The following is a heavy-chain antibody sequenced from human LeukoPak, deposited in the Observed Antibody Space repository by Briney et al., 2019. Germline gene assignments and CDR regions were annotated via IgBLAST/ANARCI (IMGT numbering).Heavy chain of an antibody. D-gene: IGHD6-6*01. Sequence: GGSLRLSCAASGFTFSDYYMSWIRQAPGKGLEWVSYISSSGSTIYYADSVKGRFTISRDNAKNSLYLQMNSLRAEDTAVYYCARERGQGSSSSPYDYWGQGTLVTASS. CDR2: ISSSGSTI. CDR1: GFTFSDYY. CDR3: ARERGQGSSSSPYDY. J-gene: IGHJ4*02. V-gene: IGHV3-11*01.